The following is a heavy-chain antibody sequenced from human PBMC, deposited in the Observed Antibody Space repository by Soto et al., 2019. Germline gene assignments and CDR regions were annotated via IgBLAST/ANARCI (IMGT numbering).Heavy chain of an antibody. D-gene: IGHD2-15*01. CDR1: EFSFSKYA. V-gene: IGHV3-23*01. J-gene: IGHJ4*02. CDR2: ITGSGGTI. Sequence: GGSLRLSCAASEFSFSKYAMIWVRQAPGKGQEWVSGITGSGGTIEYAASVKGRFTISRDNSKSALYLQMNSLRVEDTALYYCARGPGYCSGDSCYVRAMSDYWGQGTLVTVSS. CDR3: ARGPGYCSGDSCYVRAMSDY.